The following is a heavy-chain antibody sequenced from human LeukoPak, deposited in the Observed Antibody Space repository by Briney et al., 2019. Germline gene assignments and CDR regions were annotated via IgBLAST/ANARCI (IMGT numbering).Heavy chain of an antibody. D-gene: IGHD3-3*01. V-gene: IGHV3-23*01. CDR1: GLTFSSYA. J-gene: IGHJ4*02. Sequence: GGSLRLSCAASGLTFSSYAMTWVRQAPGKGLECISAISGSAGTTYYADSVKGRFTISRDNSKNALSLQMSSLRAGDTAVYYCAKGALEWTYYFDFWGQGTLVTVSS. CDR2: ISGSAGTT. CDR3: AKGALEWTYYFDF.